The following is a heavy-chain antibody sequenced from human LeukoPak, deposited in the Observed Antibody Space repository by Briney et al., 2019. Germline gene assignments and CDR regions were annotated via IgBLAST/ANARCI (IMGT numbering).Heavy chain of an antibody. CDR1: GFTFSSYS. D-gene: IGHD3-10*01. V-gene: IGHV3-48*01. CDR2: ISDTSSTI. CDR3: ARKAGDY. J-gene: IGHJ4*02. Sequence: GGSLRLSCAASGFTFSSYSMNWVRQAPGKGLEWISHISDTSSTIYYADSVKGRFTISRDNAKNSLYLQMNSLRAEDTAVYYCARKAGDYWGQGTLVTVSS.